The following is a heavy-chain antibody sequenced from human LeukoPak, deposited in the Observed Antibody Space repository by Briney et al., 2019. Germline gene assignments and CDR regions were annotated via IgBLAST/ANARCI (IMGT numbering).Heavy chain of an antibody. Sequence: SETLSLTCTVSGGSISSYYWSWIRQPPGKGLEWIGYIYYSGSTNYNPSLKSRVTISVDTSKNQFSLKLSSVTAADTAVYYCASHVDTAMVFGYWGQGTLVTVSS. V-gene: IGHV4-59*12. D-gene: IGHD5-18*01. CDR3: ASHVDTAMVFGY. J-gene: IGHJ4*02. CDR1: GGSISSYY. CDR2: IYYSGST.